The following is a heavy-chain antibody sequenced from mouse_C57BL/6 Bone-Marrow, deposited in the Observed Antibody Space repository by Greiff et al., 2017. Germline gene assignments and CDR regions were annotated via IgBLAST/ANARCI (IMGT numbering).Heavy chain of an antibody. Sequence: VQLQQSGPELVKPGASVKISCKASGYTFTDYYMNWVKQSHGKSLEWIGDINPNNGGTSYNQKFKGKATLTVDKSSSTAYMELRSLTSEDSAVYYCARVTGTVYAMDYWGQGTSVTVSS. D-gene: IGHD4-1*01. CDR3: ARVTGTVYAMDY. J-gene: IGHJ4*01. CDR2: INPNNGGT. CDR1: GYTFTDYY. V-gene: IGHV1-26*01.